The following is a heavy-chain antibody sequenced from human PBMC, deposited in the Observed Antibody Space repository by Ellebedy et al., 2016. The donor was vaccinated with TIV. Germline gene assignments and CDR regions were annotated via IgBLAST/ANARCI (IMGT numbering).Heavy chain of an antibody. CDR2: IHATGST. V-gene: IGHV4-4*07. CDR3: ARGEGGVYYMDV. Sequence: GSLRLSXTIPSASMSNYLWSWIRQPAGKGLEWIGRIHATGSTNYNPSLKSRVTMSVDTSKNQSYLKLRSVTAADTAVYYCARGEGGVYYMDVWGKGTTVTVSS. J-gene: IGHJ6*03. D-gene: IGHD1-26*01. CDR1: SASMSNYL.